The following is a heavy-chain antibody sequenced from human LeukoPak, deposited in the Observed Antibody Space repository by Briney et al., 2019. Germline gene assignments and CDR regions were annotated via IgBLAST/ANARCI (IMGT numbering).Heavy chain of an antibody. CDR1: GYTFTSYG. CDR3: ARDKSSSSWYGEYYYYYYYTDV. CDR2: INPNSGGT. Sequence: GASVKVSCKASGYTFTSYGISWVRQAPGQGLEWMGWINPNSGGTNYAQKFQGRVTMTRDTSISTAYMELSRLRSDDTAVYYCARDKSSSSWYGEYYYYYYYTDVWGKGTTVTVSS. D-gene: IGHD6-13*01. J-gene: IGHJ6*03. V-gene: IGHV1-2*02.